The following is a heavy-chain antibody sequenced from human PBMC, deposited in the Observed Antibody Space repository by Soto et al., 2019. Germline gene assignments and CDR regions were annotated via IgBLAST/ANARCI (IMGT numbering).Heavy chain of an antibody. D-gene: IGHD3-3*01. CDR2: TYYRSKWYN. J-gene: IGHJ6*02. CDR3: ARDVTIFGVVLWGYYYYGMDV. CDR1: GDSVSSNSAA. Sequence: PSQALSLTCAISGDSVSSNSAAWNWIRQSPSRGLEWLGRTYYRSKWYNDYAVSVKSRITINPDTSKNQFSLQLNSVTPEDTAVYYCARDVTIFGVVLWGYYYYGMDVWGQGTTVTVSS. V-gene: IGHV6-1*01.